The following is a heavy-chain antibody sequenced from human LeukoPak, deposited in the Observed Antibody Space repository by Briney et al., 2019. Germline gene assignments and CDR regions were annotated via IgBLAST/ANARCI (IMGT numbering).Heavy chain of an antibody. CDR2: IYPSGST. D-gene: IGHD6-19*01. V-gene: IGHV4-4*07. J-gene: IGHJ4*02. CDR1: GGSISSYY. CDR3: AREADSSGWRSLEY. Sequence: SETLSLTCTVSGGSISSYYWTWLRQAAGKGLEWIGRIYPSGSTNYSPSLRSRVTLSVDTSKNHFSLNLTSVTAADTAVYYCAREADSSGWRSLEYWGQGTLVTVSS.